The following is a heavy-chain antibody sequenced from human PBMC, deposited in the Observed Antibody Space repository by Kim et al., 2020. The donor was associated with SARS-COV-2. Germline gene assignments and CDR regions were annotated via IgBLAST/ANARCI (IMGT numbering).Heavy chain of an antibody. Sequence: GGSLRLSCAASGFTFSSYSMNWVRQAPGKGLEWVSYISSSSSTIYYADSVKGRFTISRDNAKNSLYLQMNSLRAEDTAVYYCARDSGGVKAPEYFQHWGQGTLVTVSS. V-gene: IGHV3-48*04. CDR1: GFTFSSYS. J-gene: IGHJ1*01. D-gene: IGHD3-16*01. CDR2: ISSSSSTI. CDR3: ARDSGGVKAPEYFQH.